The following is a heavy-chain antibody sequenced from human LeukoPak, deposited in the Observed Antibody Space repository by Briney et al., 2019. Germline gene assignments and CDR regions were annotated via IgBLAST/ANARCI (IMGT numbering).Heavy chain of an antibody. J-gene: IGHJ4*02. V-gene: IGHV3-21*01. CDR3: ARDKRFGDYGDYGGNYFDY. D-gene: IGHD4-17*01. Sequence: GGSLRLSCAASGFTFSSYSMNWVRQAPGKGLEWVSSISSSSSYIYYADSVKGRFTISRDNAKNSLYLQMNSLRAEETAVYYCARDKRFGDYGDYGGNYFDYWGQGTLVTVSS. CDR2: ISSSSSYI. CDR1: GFTFSSYS.